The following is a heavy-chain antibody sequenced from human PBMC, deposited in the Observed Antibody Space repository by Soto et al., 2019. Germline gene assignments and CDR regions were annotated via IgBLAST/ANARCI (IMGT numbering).Heavy chain of an antibody. J-gene: IGHJ2*01. CDR3: ARGAGYYLCWYFDL. D-gene: IGHD3-22*01. V-gene: IGHV1-69*01. Sequence: QVQLVQSGAEVKKPGSSVKVSCKASGGTFSSYAISWVRQAPGQGLEWMGGIIPIFGTANYAQKFQGRVTITADESTSTAYMELNSLRSEDTAVYYCARGAGYYLCWYFDLWGRGTLVTVSS. CDR2: IIPIFGTA. CDR1: GGTFSSYA.